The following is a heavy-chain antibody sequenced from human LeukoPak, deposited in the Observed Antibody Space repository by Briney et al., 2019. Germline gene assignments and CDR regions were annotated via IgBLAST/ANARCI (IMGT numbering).Heavy chain of an antibody. Sequence: AGSLRLSCAASGGTFRMYGMHWVRHAPGKGLEWVADISDDGSRKYYGDSVKGRRTICRDNSKNTLSPEINSLRAEETAVYYCAKVKGYGSGSLIDFWGQGTLVTVSS. CDR3: AKVKGYGSGSLIDF. D-gene: IGHD3-10*01. V-gene: IGHV3-30*18. J-gene: IGHJ4*02. CDR2: ISDDGSRK. CDR1: GGTFRMYG.